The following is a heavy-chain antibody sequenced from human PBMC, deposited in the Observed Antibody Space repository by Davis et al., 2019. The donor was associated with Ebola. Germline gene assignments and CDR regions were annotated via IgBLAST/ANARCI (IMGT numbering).Heavy chain of an antibody. V-gene: IGHV3-23*01. CDR3: AREGGWELLTH. CDR2: ISGSGGST. D-gene: IGHD1-26*01. J-gene: IGHJ4*02. CDR1: GFTFSGSA. Sequence: GGSLRLSCAASGFTFSGSAMHWVRQAPGKGLEWVSAISGSGGSTYYADSVKGRFTISRDNSKNTLYLQMNSLRAEDTAVYYCAREGGWELLTHWGQGTLVTVSS.